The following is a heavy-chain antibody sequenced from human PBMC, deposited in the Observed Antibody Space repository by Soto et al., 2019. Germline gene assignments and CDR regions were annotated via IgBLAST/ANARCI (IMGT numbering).Heavy chain of an antibody. Sequence: EVQLLESGGGLVQPGGSLRLSCAASGFTFSSYAMSWVRQTAGKGLEWVSAISGSGGSTYYADSVKGRFTISRDNSKNTLYLQMNSLRAEDTAVYYCAKRSREQWLVRYYYGMDVWGQGTTVTVSS. CDR2: ISGSGGST. J-gene: IGHJ6*02. D-gene: IGHD6-19*01. CDR1: GFTFSSYA. CDR3: AKRSREQWLVRYYYGMDV. V-gene: IGHV3-23*01.